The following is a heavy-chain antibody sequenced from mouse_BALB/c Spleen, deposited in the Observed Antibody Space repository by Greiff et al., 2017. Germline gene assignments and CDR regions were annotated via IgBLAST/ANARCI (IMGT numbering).Heavy chain of an antibody. CDR2: INPSTGYT. Sequence: QVQLQQSGAELAKPGASVKMSCKASGYTFISYWMHWVKQRLGQGLEWIGYINPSTGYTEYNQKFKDKATLTADKSSSTAYIGLSSLTFEDSAVYYCARDRVVITMEAAGCFDYWGQGATLTVS. D-gene: IGHD1-1*02. V-gene: IGHV1-7*01. CDR1: GYTFISYW. J-gene: IGHJ2*01. CDR3: ARDRVVITMEAAGCFDY.